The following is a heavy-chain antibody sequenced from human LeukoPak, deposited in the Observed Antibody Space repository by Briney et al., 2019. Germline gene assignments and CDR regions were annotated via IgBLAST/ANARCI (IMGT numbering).Heavy chain of an antibody. D-gene: IGHD3-16*02. CDR3: ARGGDDYVWGSYRF. CDR1: GGSITRSSYY. Sequence: PSETLSLTCSVSGGSITRSSYYWGWIRQPPGKGLEWIGSIYYTGSTNYNPSLKSRVTISEDTSKNQFSLKLSSVTAADTAAYYCARGGDDYVWGSYRFWGQGTLVTVSS. J-gene: IGHJ4*02. CDR2: IYYTGST. V-gene: IGHV4-39*07.